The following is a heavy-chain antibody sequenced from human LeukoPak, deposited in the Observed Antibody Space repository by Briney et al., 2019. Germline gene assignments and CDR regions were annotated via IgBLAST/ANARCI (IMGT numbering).Heavy chain of an antibody. Sequence: GGSLRLSCAASGFTFSSYGMHWVRQAPGKGLEWVAVISYDGSNKYYADSVKGRFTISRDNSKNTLCLQMNSLRAEDTAVYYCAKDGRLGDYGEYASSYWGQGTLVTVSS. J-gene: IGHJ4*02. CDR1: GFTFSSYG. CDR3: AKDGRLGDYGEYASSY. D-gene: IGHD4-17*01. V-gene: IGHV3-30*18. CDR2: ISYDGSNK.